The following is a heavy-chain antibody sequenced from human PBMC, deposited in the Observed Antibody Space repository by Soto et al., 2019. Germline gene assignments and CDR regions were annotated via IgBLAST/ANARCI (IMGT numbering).Heavy chain of an antibody. Sequence: SVKVSCKASGGTFSSYAISWVRQAPGQGLEWMGGIIPIFGTANYAQKFQGRVTITADESTSTAYMELSSLRSEDTAVYYCAREPTVVTPGAFDIWGQGTMVTVS. CDR3: AREPTVVTPGAFDI. D-gene: IGHD4-17*01. V-gene: IGHV1-69*13. CDR2: IIPIFGTA. J-gene: IGHJ3*02. CDR1: GGTFSSYA.